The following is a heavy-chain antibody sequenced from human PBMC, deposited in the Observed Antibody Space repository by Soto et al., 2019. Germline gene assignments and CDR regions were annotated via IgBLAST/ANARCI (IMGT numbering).Heavy chain of an antibody. CDR3: ARVSWREKYGMDV. V-gene: IGHV3-11*01. J-gene: IGHJ6*02. CDR1: GFTFSDSY. CDR2: IAFSGNTV. Sequence: GGSLRLSCAASGFTFSDSYMSWIRQAPGKGLEWISYIAFSGNTVYYADSLKGRFTISRDNAKNSLYLQMNRLRAEDTAVYYCARVSWREKYGMDVWGQGTTVTVS.